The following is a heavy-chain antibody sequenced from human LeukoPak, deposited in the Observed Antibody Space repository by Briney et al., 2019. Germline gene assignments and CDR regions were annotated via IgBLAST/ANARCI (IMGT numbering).Heavy chain of an antibody. CDR2: IYYSGST. Sequence: SETLSLTCTVSGGSISSGGYYWSWIRQHPGKGLEWIGYIYYSGSTYYNPSLKSRVTISVDTSKNQFSLKLSSVTAADTAVYYCAREWGDYDSSSNWFDPWGQGTLVTVSS. V-gene: IGHV4-31*03. CDR3: AREWGDYDSSSNWFDP. J-gene: IGHJ5*02. D-gene: IGHD3-22*01. CDR1: GGSISSGGYY.